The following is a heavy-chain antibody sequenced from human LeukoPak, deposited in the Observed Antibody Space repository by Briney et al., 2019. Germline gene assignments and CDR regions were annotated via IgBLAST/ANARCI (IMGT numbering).Heavy chain of an antibody. CDR3: ARLNYYGSGNYGHLDY. CDR1: GGSISSSSYY. Sequence: SSETLSLTCTVSGGSISSSSYYWGWIRQPPGKGLEWIGSIYYSGSTYYNPSLKSRVTISVDTSKNQFSLKLNSVTAADTAVYYCARLNYYGSGNYGHLDYWGQGTLVTVSS. D-gene: IGHD3-10*01. CDR2: IYYSGST. V-gene: IGHV4-39*01. J-gene: IGHJ4*02.